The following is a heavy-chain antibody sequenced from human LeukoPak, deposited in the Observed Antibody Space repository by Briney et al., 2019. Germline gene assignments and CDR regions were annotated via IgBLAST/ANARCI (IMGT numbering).Heavy chain of an antibody. Sequence: GGSLRLSCAASGFTFSDFYMHWIRQAPGKGLEWVSYMSGTGKTISDADSLKGRFTISRDNTKNLLFLQVNTLRVEDTATYYWWRGGGDYTSRYYMGVWGKGTTVTVSS. V-gene: IGHV3-11*04. J-gene: IGHJ6*03. CDR1: GFTFSDFY. CDR3: WRGGGDYTSRYYMGV. CDR2: MSGTGKTI. D-gene: IGHD3-3*01.